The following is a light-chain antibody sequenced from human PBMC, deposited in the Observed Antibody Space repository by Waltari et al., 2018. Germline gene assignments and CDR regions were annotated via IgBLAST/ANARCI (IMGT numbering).Light chain of an antibody. Sequence: QSVLTQPPSVSGAPGQRVTISCSGGSPNIGANYEVQWYQQFPGTAPNLLIYGSSNRPSGVPDRGSGSKSGTSASLDISGLQAEEEADYYCQTHDGRISAWVFGGGTKLTVL. CDR2: GSS. V-gene: IGLV1-40*01. J-gene: IGLJ3*02. CDR1: SPNIGANYE. CDR3: QTHDGRISAWV.